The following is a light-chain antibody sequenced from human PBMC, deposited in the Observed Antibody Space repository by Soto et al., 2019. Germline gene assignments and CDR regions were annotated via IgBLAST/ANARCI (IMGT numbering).Light chain of an antibody. CDR3: QQYYRYPLT. V-gene: IGKV1-8*01. Sequence: AIRMTQSPSSFSASTGDRVTITCRASQGISSYLAWDQQKPGKAPKLLIYAASTLHSGVPSRFRGSRSGTDFTLTISSLQSEDFATYSCQQYYRYPLTFRPGTKVDLK. CDR1: QGISSY. J-gene: IGKJ3*01. CDR2: AAS.